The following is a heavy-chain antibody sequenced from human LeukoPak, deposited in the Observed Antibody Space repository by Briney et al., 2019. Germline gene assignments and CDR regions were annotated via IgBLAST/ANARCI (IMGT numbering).Heavy chain of an antibody. CDR2: IYHSGST. Sequence: PSETLSLTCTVSGYSISSGYYWGWIRQPPGKGLGWIGSIYHSGSTYYNPSLKSRVTISVDTSKNQFSLKLSSVTAADTAVYYCARDRRSSWSGGDYFDYWGQGTLVTVSS. D-gene: IGHD6-13*01. V-gene: IGHV4-38-2*02. CDR3: ARDRRSSWSGGDYFDY. CDR1: GYSISSGYY. J-gene: IGHJ4*02.